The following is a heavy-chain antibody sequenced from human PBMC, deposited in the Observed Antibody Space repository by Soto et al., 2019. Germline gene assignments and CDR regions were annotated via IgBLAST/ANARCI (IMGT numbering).Heavy chain of an antibody. CDR2: ITGSGSTI. J-gene: IGHJ5*02. Sequence: GGSLRLSCAASEFTFGSNAMHWVRQAPGKGLEWVSGITGSGSTIFYADSVKGRFTISRDNFKNTLSLHMSSLRAEDTAIYYCAKDFTAYLSSWFHLWGQGTLVTVSS. D-gene: IGHD6-13*01. CDR1: EFTFGSNA. CDR3: AKDFTAYLSSWFHL. V-gene: IGHV3-23*01.